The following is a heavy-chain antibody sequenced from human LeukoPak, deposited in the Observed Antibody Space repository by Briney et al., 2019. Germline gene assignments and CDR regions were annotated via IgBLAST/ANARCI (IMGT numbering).Heavy chain of an antibody. D-gene: IGHD3-3*01. J-gene: IGHJ5*02. CDR3: ARERRGYYDFWSGYSNWFDP. V-gene: IGHV3-7*01. CDR2: IKQDGSEK. Sequence: GGSLRLSYAASGFTFSSYWMSWVRQAPGKGLEWVANIKQDGSEKYYVDSVKGRFTISRDNAKNSLYLQMNSLRAEDTAVYYCARERRGYYDFWSGYSNWFDPWGQGTLVTVSS. CDR1: GFTFSSYW.